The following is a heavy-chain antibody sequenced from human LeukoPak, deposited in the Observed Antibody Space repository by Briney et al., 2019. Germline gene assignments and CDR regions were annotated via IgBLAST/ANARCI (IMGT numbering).Heavy chain of an antibody. CDR3: ARGRATVTMGHGGWFDP. V-gene: IGHV3-30*04. D-gene: IGHD4-17*01. CDR2: ISYDGRNK. CDR1: GFTLSSYA. J-gene: IGHJ5*02. Sequence: PGGSLRPSCAAPGFTLSSYAMHWVRQAPGKGLERVAVISYDGRNKYYSDSVKGRFTISRDNSKNTLYLQMNSLRAEDTAVYYCARGRATVTMGHGGWFDPWRRGNVVTVSS.